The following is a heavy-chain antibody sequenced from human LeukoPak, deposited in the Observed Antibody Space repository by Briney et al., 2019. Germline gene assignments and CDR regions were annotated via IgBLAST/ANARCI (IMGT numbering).Heavy chain of an antibody. Sequence: GGSLRLSCAASGFTFSSYSMNWVRQAPGKGLEWVSYISSSSSTIYYADSVKGRFTISRDNAKNSLYLQMNSLRAEDTAVYYCAKGLKYCSGTSCPDLNMDVWGKGTTVTVSS. CDR2: ISSSSSTI. J-gene: IGHJ6*03. D-gene: IGHD2-2*01. CDR1: GFTFSSYS. V-gene: IGHV3-48*04. CDR3: AKGLKYCSGTSCPDLNMDV.